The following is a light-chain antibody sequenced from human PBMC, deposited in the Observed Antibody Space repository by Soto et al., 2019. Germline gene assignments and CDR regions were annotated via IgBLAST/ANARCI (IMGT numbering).Light chain of an antibody. CDR3: GAWDGSLI. CDR1: TS. J-gene: IGLJ2*01. CDR2: DSN. Sequence: QSVLTQPPSVSAAPGQKVTISCSGSTSISWYQQLPGTAPTLLIYDSNIRPSGIPDRFSGSKSGTSATLGITGLQTGDEGDYYCGAWDGSLIFGGGTKLTVL. V-gene: IGLV1-51*01.